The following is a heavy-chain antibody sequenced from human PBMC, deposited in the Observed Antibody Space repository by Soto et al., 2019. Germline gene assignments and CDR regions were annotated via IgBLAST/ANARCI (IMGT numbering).Heavy chain of an antibody. J-gene: IGHJ4*02. D-gene: IGHD3-10*01. V-gene: IGHV3-48*01. Sequence: GGSLRLSCAASGFNFNDYSVNWVRQAPGKGLEWISYIGTRSGTMYYADSVKGRFTISRDNARNSLYLQMNSLRVEDTAVYYCVRDHYYTFDYWGQGALVTVSS. CDR1: GFNFNDYS. CDR3: VRDHYYTFDY. CDR2: IGTRSGTM.